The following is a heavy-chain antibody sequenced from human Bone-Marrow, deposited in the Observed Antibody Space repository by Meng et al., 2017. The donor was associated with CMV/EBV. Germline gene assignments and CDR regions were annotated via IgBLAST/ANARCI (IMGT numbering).Heavy chain of an antibody. CDR1: GYTFTSYG. J-gene: IGHJ6*02. V-gene: IGHV1-18*01. Sequence: ASVKVSCKASGYTFTSYGISWVRQAPGQGLEWMGWISAYNGNTNYAQKLQGRVTMTTDTSTSTAYMELSSLRSDDTAVYYCAREWGGPTQYYDFWSGYYSHYYYGMDVCGQGTTVTASS. CDR2: ISAYNGNT. CDR3: AREWGGPTQYYDFWSGYYSHYYYGMDV. D-gene: IGHD3-3*01.